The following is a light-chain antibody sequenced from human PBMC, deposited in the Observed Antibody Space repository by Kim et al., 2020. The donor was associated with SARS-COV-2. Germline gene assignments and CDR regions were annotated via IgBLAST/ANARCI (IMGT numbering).Light chain of an antibody. J-gene: IGKJ1*01. Sequence: SASVGDRVTMTCRASQDIGTWVAWYQQRPGRAPKLLIYKASALDSGVPGRFSGSGSGTEFTLTIDSLQADDVAIYYCQQYESYWTFGQGTKVDIK. CDR3: QQYESYWT. CDR2: KAS. CDR1: QDIGTW. V-gene: IGKV1-5*03.